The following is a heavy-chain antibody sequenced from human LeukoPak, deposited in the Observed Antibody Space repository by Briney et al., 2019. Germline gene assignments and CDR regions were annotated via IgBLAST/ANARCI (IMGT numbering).Heavy chain of an antibody. V-gene: IGHV3-7*01. Sequence: GGSLRLSCAASGFTFSNFWMSWVRQAPGKGLEWVANIKQDGSEKYYVDSVKGRFTISRDNAKNSMYLQMNSLRAEDTAVYYCARWEIRGTAHKLDYWGQGTLVTVSS. CDR1: GFTFSNFW. D-gene: IGHD1-7*01. CDR3: ARWEIRGTAHKLDY. CDR2: IKQDGSEK. J-gene: IGHJ4*02.